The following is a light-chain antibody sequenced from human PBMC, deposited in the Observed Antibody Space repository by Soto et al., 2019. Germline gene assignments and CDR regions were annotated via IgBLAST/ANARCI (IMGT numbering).Light chain of an antibody. J-gene: IGKJ5*01. CDR1: QDIGSW. Sequence: DIQMTQSPSSVSASVGDRVTITCRASQDIGSWLAWYQQKPGKAPKLLIYAASSLQSGVPSRFSGSGSGTEFTLTINSLQADDFATYYCQQHNSFSITFGQGTRLEIK. V-gene: IGKV1-12*01. CDR3: QQHNSFSIT. CDR2: AAS.